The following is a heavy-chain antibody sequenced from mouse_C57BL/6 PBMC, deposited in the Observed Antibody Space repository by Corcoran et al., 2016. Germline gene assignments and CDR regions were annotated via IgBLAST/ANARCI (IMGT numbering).Heavy chain of an antibody. D-gene: IGHD1-1*01. CDR1: GYTFTDYY. Sequence: EVQLQQSGPELVKPGASVKISCKASGYTFTDYYMNWVKQSHGKSLEWIGDINPNNGGTSYNQKVKGKATLTVDKSSSTAYMELRSLTSEDSAVYYCARDGTVVAPFAYWGQGTLVTVSA. V-gene: IGHV1-26*01. J-gene: IGHJ3*01. CDR2: INPNNGGT. CDR3: ARDGTVVAPFAY.